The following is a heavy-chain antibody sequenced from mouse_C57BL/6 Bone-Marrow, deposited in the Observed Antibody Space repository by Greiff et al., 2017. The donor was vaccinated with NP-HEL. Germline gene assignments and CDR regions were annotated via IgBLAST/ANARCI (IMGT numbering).Heavy chain of an antibody. D-gene: IGHD2-1*01. Sequence: QVQLKESGAELMTPGASVTLSCPATGYTFTGYWIEWVPPTPGHGLEWLVELLPGRGRPNYNEKFQGKATFTADTSSNTAYMQLSRLTTEDSSIYYCARGGGNYGFAYWGQGTLVTVSA. CDR2: LLPGRGRP. CDR1: GYTFTGYW. CDR3: ARGGGNYGFAY. V-gene: IGHV1-9*01. J-gene: IGHJ3*01.